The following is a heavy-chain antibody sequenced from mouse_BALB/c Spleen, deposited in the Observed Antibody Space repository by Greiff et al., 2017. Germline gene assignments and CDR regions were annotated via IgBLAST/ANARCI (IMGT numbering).Heavy chain of an antibody. D-gene: IGHD2-4*01. J-gene: IGHJ4*01. CDR2: ISSGGST. CDR3: ARVNYDYDDGHAMDY. V-gene: IGHV5-6-5*01. CDR1: GFTFSSYA. Sequence: EVQRVESGGGLVKPGGSLKLSCAASGFTFSSYAMSWVRQTPGKRLEWVASISSGGSTYYPDSVKGGFTISRDNARNILYLQMSSLRSEDTAMYYCARVNYDYDDGHAMDYWGQGTSVTVSS.